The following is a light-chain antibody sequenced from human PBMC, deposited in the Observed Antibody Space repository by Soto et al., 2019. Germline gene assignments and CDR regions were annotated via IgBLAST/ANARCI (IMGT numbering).Light chain of an antibody. CDR2: GGS. CDR3: QQFDSSRVYC. V-gene: IGKV3-20*01. J-gene: IGKJ2*03. Sequence: EIVLTQSPVTLSLSPGERATLSCRASQSVTSTYLAWYQQKPGQSPRLIIYGGSTRASGFPDRISGGGSGTDFTLTISRLEPEDSAVYYCHCQQFDSSRVYCFGQGTKLEI. CDR1: QSVTSTY.